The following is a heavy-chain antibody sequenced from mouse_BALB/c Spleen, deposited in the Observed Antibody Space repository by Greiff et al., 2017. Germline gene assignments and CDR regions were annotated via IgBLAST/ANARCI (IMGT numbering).Heavy chain of an antibody. D-gene: IGHD2-13*01. CDR3: ARVTYYYAMDY. V-gene: IGHV7-1*02. Sequence: EVQLVESGGGLVQPGGSLRLSCATSGFPFSDFYMEWVRQPPGKRLEWIAARRNKANDYTTEYSASVKGRFIVSRDTSQSILYLQMNALRAEDTAIYYCARVTYYYAMDYWGQGTSVTVSS. J-gene: IGHJ4*01. CDR1: GFPFSDFY. CDR2: RRNKANDYTT.